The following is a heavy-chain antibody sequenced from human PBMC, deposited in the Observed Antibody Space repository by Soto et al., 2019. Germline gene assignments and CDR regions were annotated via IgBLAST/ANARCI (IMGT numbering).Heavy chain of an antibody. Sequence: GGSLRLSCAASGFTFSSYAMSWVRQAPGKGLEWVSAISGGGGSTYYADSVKGRFTISRDNSKNTLYLQMNSLRAEDTAVYYCAKAKYSSSHDTYFDYWGQGTLVTVSS. CDR3: AKAKYSSSHDTYFDY. V-gene: IGHV3-23*01. D-gene: IGHD6-6*01. CDR2: ISGGGGST. J-gene: IGHJ4*02. CDR1: GFTFSSYA.